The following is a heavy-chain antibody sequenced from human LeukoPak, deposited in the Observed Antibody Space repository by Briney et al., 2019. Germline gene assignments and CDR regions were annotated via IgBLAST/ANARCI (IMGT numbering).Heavy chain of an antibody. CDR2: ISSSSSYI. Sequence: GGSLRLFCASSIHIYSIHSVKWATQAPGKGLEWVSSISSSSSYIYYADSVKGRFTISRDNAKHSLYLQMNSLRAEDTAVYYCVRAGYRGRPSVLGSLGYWVQGTLVTVSS. CDR3: VRAGYRGRPSVLGSLGY. V-gene: IGHV3-21*01. CDR1: IHIYSIHS. J-gene: IGHJ4*02. D-gene: IGHD5-12*01.